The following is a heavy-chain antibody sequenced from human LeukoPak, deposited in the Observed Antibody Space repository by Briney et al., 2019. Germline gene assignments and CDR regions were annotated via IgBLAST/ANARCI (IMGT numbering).Heavy chain of an antibody. J-gene: IGHJ5*02. D-gene: IGHD2-15*01. Sequence: GGSLRLSCAASGFTFSSYSMNWVRQAPGKGLEWVSSISSSSSYIYYADSVKGRFTISRDNAENSLYLQMNSLRAEDTAVYYCARARVVAAIDDWFDPWGQGTLVTVSS. CDR2: ISSSSSYI. CDR3: ARARVVAAIDDWFDP. V-gene: IGHV3-21*01. CDR1: GFTFSSYS.